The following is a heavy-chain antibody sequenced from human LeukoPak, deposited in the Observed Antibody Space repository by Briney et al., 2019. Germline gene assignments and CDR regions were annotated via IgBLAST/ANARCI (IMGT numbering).Heavy chain of an antibody. V-gene: IGHV3-30*04. J-gene: IGHJ4*02. CDR3: AKDYRSGWYGSDY. CDR2: ISYDGSNK. D-gene: IGHD6-19*01. Sequence: GGSLRLSCTASGFTFGDYAMSWFRQAPGKGLEWVAVISYDGSNKYYADSVKGRFTISRDNSKNTLYLQMNSLRAEDTAVYYCAKDYRSGWYGSDYWGQGTLVTVSS. CDR1: GFTFGDYA.